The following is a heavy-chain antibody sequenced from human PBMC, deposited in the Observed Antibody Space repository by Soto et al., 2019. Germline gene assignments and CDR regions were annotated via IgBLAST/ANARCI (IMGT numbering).Heavy chain of an antibody. CDR3: AKEGSAIWDSSGWYDFDN. CDR1: GFTFDDYT. V-gene: IGHV3-43*01. J-gene: IGHJ4*02. Sequence: RRLSCAASGFTFDDYTMHWVRQAPGKGLEWVSLISWDGGSTYYADSVKGRFTISRDNSKNSLYLQMNSLRTEDTALYYCAKEGSAIWDSSGWYDFDNWGQGTLVAVSS. D-gene: IGHD6-19*01. CDR2: ISWDGGST.